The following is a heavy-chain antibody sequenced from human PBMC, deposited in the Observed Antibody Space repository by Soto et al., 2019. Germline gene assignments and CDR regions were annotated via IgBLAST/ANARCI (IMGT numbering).Heavy chain of an antibody. CDR1: GFTFSSYS. V-gene: IGHV3-48*01. J-gene: IGHJ6*03. CDR2: ISSSSSTI. CDR3: ARSPRELRFVEWSPYYYYYYMDV. Sequence: EVQLVVSGGGLVQPWGSLSLSCAASGFTFSSYSMNWVRQAPGKGLEWGSYISSSSSTIYYADSVKGRCTISRDNAYNPLYLQMNSLRAEDTAVYYCARSPRELRFVEWSPYYYYYYMDVWGKGTTVTVSS. D-gene: IGHD3-3*01.